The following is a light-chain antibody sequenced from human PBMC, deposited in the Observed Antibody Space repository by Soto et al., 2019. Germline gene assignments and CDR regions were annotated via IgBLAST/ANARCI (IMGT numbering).Light chain of an antibody. CDR2: AAS. CDR3: QQNAITPPWT. V-gene: IGKV1-39*01. Sequence: QLTQSPSSLSASMGDRVIITCRASQSVSRSLNWYQQKAGQAPKLLIYAASTLHSGVPSRFSGSGSGTEFTLTISSLQPEDFATYYCQQNAITPPWTFGQGTKVDIK. CDR1: QSVSRS. J-gene: IGKJ1*01.